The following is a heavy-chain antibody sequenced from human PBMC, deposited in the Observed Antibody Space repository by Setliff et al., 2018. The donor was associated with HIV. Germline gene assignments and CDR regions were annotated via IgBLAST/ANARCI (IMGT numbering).Heavy chain of an antibody. CDR3: ARQLSNSLEC. CDR2: INIKNGNT. J-gene: IGHJ4*02. Sequence: ASVKVSCKASGYTFTSYGISWVRQAPGQGLEWMGWINIKNGNTNYEQKLQGRVTMTTDTSTSTAYMELRSLRSDDTAVYYCARQLSNSLECWGQGTPVTVSS. V-gene: IGHV1-18*01. D-gene: IGHD1-1*01. CDR1: GYTFTSYG.